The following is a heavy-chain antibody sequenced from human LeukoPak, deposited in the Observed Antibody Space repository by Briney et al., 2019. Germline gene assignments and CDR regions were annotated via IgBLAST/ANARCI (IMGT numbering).Heavy chain of an antibody. J-gene: IGHJ3*02. Sequence: GGSLRLSCAASGFTFSSYSMNWVRQAPGKGLKWVSSISSSSSYIYYADSVKGRFTISRDNAKSSLYLQMNSLRAEDTAVYYCARAAYSSSRPGAFDIWGQGTMVTVSS. CDR3: ARAAYSSSRPGAFDI. CDR1: GFTFSSYS. D-gene: IGHD6-6*01. CDR2: ISSSSSYI. V-gene: IGHV3-21*01.